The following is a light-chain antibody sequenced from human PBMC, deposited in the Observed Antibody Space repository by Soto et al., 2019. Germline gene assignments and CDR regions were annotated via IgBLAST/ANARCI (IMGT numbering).Light chain of an antibody. V-gene: IGKV3-11*02. CDR1: KSVSNY. Sequence: EIVLAQSPATLSLSPGETATLSCRASKSVSNYLTWYQHKPGQAPRLLIYGASNRATGVSARMSGSGSGRDFSLTINSLEPENSAVYYCQPCTNWLSITFGQGTRLEI. CDR3: QPCTNWLSIT. J-gene: IGKJ5*01. CDR2: GAS.